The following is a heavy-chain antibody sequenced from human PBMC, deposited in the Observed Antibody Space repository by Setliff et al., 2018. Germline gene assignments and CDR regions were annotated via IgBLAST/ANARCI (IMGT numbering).Heavy chain of an antibody. CDR2: LFHTGTP. Sequence: SETLSLTCTVSGYSITSGYYWGWIRQSPGKGLEWLGSLFHTGTPYYNPSLQSRLTMSVDTSNNQFSLKLNSVTADDAAVYYCARHLWGRWMATSSDYFGYWGQGSLVTVSS. CDR1: GYSITSGYY. J-gene: IGHJ4*02. CDR3: ARHLWGRWMATSSDYFGY. D-gene: IGHD5-12*01. V-gene: IGHV4-38-2*02.